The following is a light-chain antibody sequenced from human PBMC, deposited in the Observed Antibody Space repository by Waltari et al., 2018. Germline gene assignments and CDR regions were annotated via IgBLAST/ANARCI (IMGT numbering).Light chain of an antibody. CDR1: SSDVGGYNY. CDR2: DVS. J-gene: IGLJ2*01. V-gene: IGLV2-14*03. Sequence: QSALTQPASVSGSPGQSITISCTGTSSDVGGYNYVSWYPQHPGKAPKLMIYDVSNRPSGVSNRFSGSKPGNTASLTISGLQAEDEADYYCSSYISSSTLELFGGGTSLTVL. CDR3: SSYISSSTLEL.